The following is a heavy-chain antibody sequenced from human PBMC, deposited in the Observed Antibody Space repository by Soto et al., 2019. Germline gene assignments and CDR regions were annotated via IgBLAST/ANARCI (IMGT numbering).Heavy chain of an antibody. CDR1: GFTFTNAW. D-gene: IGHD1-26*01. CDR2: LKSKSDGGTA. CDR3: TRVRPVSGSFDY. Sequence: EVQLVESGGGLVKPGGSLRLSCAASGFTFTNAWMNWVRQAPGKGLEWVGRLKSKSDGGTADYAAPVKGRFTISRDDSRNTVYLQMTSLKTEDTAVYYCTRVRPVSGSFDYWGQGTPVTVSS. J-gene: IGHJ4*02. V-gene: IGHV3-15*07.